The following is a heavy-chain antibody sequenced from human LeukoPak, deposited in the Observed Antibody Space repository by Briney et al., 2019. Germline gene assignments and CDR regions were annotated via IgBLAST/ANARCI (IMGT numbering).Heavy chain of an antibody. V-gene: IGHV4-34*01. CDR1: RGSFSGYY. CDR2: INHSGST. Sequence: SETLSLTCAVYRGSFSGYYWSWIRQPPGKGLEWIGEINHSGSTNYNPSLKSRVTISVDTSKNQFSLKLSSVTAADTAVYYCARSVSNFDYWGQGTLVTVSS. J-gene: IGHJ4*02. CDR3: ARSVSNFDY.